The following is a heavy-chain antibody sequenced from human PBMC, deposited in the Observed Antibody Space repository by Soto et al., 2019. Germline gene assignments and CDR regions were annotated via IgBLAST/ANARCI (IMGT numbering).Heavy chain of an antibody. Sequence: GGSLRLSCAASGFTFSSYSMNWVRQAPGKGLEWVSYISSSSNYIYYADSVKGRFTISRDNAKNSLYLQMNSLRAEDTAVYYCALGLTTVVTNIDYWGQGTQVTVSS. CDR2: ISSSSNYI. V-gene: IGHV3-21*05. CDR1: GFTFSSYS. J-gene: IGHJ4*02. D-gene: IGHD4-17*01. CDR3: ALGLTTVVTNIDY.